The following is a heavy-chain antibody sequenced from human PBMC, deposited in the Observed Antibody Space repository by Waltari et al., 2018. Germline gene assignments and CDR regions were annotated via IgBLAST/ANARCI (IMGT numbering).Heavy chain of an antibody. D-gene: IGHD2-21*02. CDR1: GGSISSSSYY. CDR2: INHSGST. J-gene: IGHJ4*02. V-gene: IGHV4-39*01. Sequence: QLQLQESGPGLVKPSETLSLTCTVSGGSISSSSYYWGWIRQPPGKGLEWIGEINHSGSTNYNPSLKSRVTISVDTSKNQFSLKLSSVTAADTAVYYCARHCSSDGDHDGLDYWGQGTLVTVSS. CDR3: ARHCSSDGDHDGLDY.